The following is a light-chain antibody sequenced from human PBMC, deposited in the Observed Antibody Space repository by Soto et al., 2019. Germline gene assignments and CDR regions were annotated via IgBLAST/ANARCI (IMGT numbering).Light chain of an antibody. J-gene: IGKJ1*01. CDR1: QSVSSSTY. CDR3: QQYGSSPRT. Sequence: EIGLTQSTGTLSLSPGERATLSCRASQSVSSSTYLAWYQQKPGQAPRLLIYGASSRATGIPDRFSGSGSGTDFTLTISRLEPEDFAVYYCQQYGSSPRTFGQGTKVDIK. V-gene: IGKV3-20*01. CDR2: GAS.